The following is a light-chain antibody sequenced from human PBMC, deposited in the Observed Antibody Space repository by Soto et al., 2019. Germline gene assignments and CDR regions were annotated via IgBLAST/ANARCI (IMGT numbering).Light chain of an antibody. V-gene: IGKV1-5*01. CDR3: QQYNSYST. CDR2: DAS. J-gene: IGKJ1*01. Sequence: DIQMTQSPSTLSASVGDRVTITRRASQSISTRLAWYQQKPGKAPKLLIYDASSLESGVPSRFSGSASGTEFTLTISSLQPDDFATYCCQQYNSYSTFGQGTKVDIK. CDR1: QSISTR.